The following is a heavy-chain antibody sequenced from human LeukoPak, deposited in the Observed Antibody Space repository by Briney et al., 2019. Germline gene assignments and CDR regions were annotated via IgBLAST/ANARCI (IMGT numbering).Heavy chain of an antibody. CDR3: ARLPAIPRHYYGSEHYYYYYGMDV. CDR2: IYYSGST. CDR1: GGSISSNSYY. J-gene: IGHJ6*02. V-gene: IGHV4-61*05. Sequence: SETLSLTCSVSGGSISSNSYYWGWIRQPPGKGLEWIGYIYYSGSTNYNPSLKSRVTISVDTSKNQFSLKLSSVTAADTAVYYCARLPAIPRHYYGSEHYYYYYGMDVWGQGTAVTVSS. D-gene: IGHD3-10*01.